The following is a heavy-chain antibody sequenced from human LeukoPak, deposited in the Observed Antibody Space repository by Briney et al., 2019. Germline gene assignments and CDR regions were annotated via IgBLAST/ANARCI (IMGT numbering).Heavy chain of an antibody. J-gene: IGHJ3*02. Sequence: GGSLRLSCAASGFTFSPYWMHWVRQAPGKGLVWVSRINSDGSSTTYADSVKGRFTISRDNAKNTLYLQMNILRAEDTAVYYCARKMKTGDRVGTFDIWGQGTMVTVSS. V-gene: IGHV3-74*01. D-gene: IGHD1-1*01. CDR3: ARKMKTGDRVGTFDI. CDR1: GFTFSPYW. CDR2: INSDGSST.